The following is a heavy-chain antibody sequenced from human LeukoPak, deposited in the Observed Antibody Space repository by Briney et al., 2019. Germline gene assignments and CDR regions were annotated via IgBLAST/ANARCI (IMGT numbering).Heavy chain of an antibody. CDR2: IWYDGSNK. D-gene: IGHD3-3*02. CDR1: GFTFSSYG. V-gene: IGHV3-33*01. Sequence: PGRSLRLSCAASGFTFSSYGMHWVRQAPGKGLEWVAVIWYDGSNKYYADSVKGRFTISRDNSKNTLYLQMNSLRAEDTAVYYCASHFPFFDYWGQGTLVTVSS. CDR3: ASHFPFFDY. J-gene: IGHJ4*02.